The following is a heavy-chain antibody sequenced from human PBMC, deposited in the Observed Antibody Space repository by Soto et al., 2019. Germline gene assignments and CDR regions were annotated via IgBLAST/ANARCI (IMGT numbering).Heavy chain of an antibody. CDR3: ATIGPPSSXGLTIYYYYYYGMDV. CDR2: ISGSGGST. V-gene: IGHV3-23*01. Sequence: GGFLRLSCAACGFTFSSYAMSWVRQAPGKGLEWVSAISGSGGSTYYADSVKGRFTISRDNSKNTLYLQMNSLRAEDTAVYYCATIGPPSSXGLTIYYYYYYGMDVWGQGTTVTVSS. D-gene: IGHD6-6*01. CDR1: GFTFSSYA. J-gene: IGHJ6*02.